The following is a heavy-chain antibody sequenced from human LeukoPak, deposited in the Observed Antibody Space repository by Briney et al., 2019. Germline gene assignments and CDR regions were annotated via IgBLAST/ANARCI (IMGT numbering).Heavy chain of an antibody. CDR2: IIPIFGTA. Sequence: SVKVSCKASGGTFSSYAISWERQAPGQGLEWMGGIIPIFGTANYAQKFQGRVTITTDESTSTAYMELSSLRSEDTAVYYCARSYGGNSQNQYFQHWGQGTLVTVSS. J-gene: IGHJ1*01. V-gene: IGHV1-69*05. CDR3: ARSYGGNSQNQYFQH. D-gene: IGHD4-23*01. CDR1: GGTFSSYA.